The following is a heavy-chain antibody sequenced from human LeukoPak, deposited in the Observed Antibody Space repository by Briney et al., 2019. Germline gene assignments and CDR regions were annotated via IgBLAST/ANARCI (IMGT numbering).Heavy chain of an antibody. Sequence: SETLSLTCSVSGASISSSDYYWGWIRQPPGKGLEWIGRINYSGSTYYNPSLKSRVTISVDTSKNHFSLRLTSMTAADTAVYYCARLTHSYYSDTSGYYPYYYMDVWGKGTTVTVSS. V-gene: IGHV4-39*02. CDR2: INYSGST. J-gene: IGHJ6*03. D-gene: IGHD3-22*01. CDR3: ARLTHSYYSDTSGYYPYYYMDV. CDR1: GASISSSDYY.